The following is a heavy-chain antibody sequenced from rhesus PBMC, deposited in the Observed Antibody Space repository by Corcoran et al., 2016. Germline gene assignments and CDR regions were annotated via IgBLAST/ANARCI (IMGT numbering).Heavy chain of an antibody. CDR2: INGISRTT. CDR3: ARSLKAFDNSFDV. J-gene: IGHJ5-2*02. Sequence: QVQLQESGPGLVTPSETLPLTCAVSGASISSASWPWLRHPPGQGLGGIGVINGISRTTNYRPSLQNRVTTSKEASKNQVSLKLSSVTAADTAVYYCARSLKAFDNSFDVWGRGVLVTVSS. CDR1: GASISSAS. V-gene: IGHV4-80*01.